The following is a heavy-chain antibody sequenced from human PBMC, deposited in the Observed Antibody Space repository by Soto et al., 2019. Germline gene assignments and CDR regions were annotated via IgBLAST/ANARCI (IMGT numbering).Heavy chain of an antibody. D-gene: IGHD2-8*01. Sequence: PGGSLRLSCAASGFTFSSYSMNWVRQAPGKGLEWVSYISSSSSTIYYADSVKGRFTISRDNAKNSLYPQMNSLRAEDTAVYYCASNPWVFSHNWFDPWGQGTLVTVSS. V-gene: IGHV3-48*01. CDR1: GFTFSSYS. J-gene: IGHJ5*02. CDR3: ASNPWVFSHNWFDP. CDR2: ISSSSSTI.